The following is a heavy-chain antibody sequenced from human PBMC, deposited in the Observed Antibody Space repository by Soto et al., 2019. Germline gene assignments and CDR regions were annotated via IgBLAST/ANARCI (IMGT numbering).Heavy chain of an antibody. CDR3: ARDRSDDKVWGSYSLGHGAFDI. D-gene: IGHD3-16*01. J-gene: IGHJ3*02. Sequence: GASVKVSCKASGYTITSYYMHWVRQAPGQGLEWMGIINPSCGSTGYAQKFQGRATMSRDTSTSTVYMELSSLRSEDTAVYYCARDRSDDKVWGSYSLGHGAFDIWGQGTMVTVSS. CDR1: GYTITSYY. CDR2: INPSCGST. V-gene: IGHV1-46*01.